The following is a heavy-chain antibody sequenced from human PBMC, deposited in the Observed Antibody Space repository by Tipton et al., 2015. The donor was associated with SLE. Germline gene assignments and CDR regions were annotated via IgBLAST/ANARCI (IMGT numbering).Heavy chain of an antibody. D-gene: IGHD2-2*02. CDR3: ARRLDCSSASCYTPGWYFDL. CDR1: GGSISTGSYY. CDR2: IYTSGST. V-gene: IGHV4-61*02. Sequence: TLSLTCTVSGGSISTGSYYWSWIRQPAGKGLEWIGRIYTSGSTNYNPSLKSRVTISIDTSKNQFSLKLNSVTAADTAVYYCARRLDCSSASCYTPGWYFDLWGRGTLVTVSS. J-gene: IGHJ2*01.